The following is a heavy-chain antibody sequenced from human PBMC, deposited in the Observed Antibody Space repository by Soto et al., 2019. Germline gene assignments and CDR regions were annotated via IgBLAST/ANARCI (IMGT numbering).Heavy chain of an antibody. D-gene: IGHD5-12*01. CDR3: ARGWVGSGYDP. J-gene: IGHJ5*02. V-gene: IGHV1-18*01. CDR2: IAPSNGNT. Sequence: QVQLVQSGGEVKKPGASVKVSCKASGYTFINYGINWVRQAPGQGLEWMGWIAPSNGNTNYAQKLQGRATMTTDTSTSTAYRELRSLRSDDTAVYYCARGWVGSGYDPWGQGTLVTVSS. CDR1: GYTFINYG.